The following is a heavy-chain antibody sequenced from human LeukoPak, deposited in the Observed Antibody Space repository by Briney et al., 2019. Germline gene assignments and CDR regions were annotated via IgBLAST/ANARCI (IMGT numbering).Heavy chain of an antibody. D-gene: IGHD3-10*01. J-gene: IGHJ4*02. V-gene: IGHV4-31*03. CDR1: GGSINSGDYY. CDR3: ATRRASKFYFDY. CDR2: IYYSGST. Sequence: SQTLSLTCTVSGGSINSGDYYWSWIRQHPGKGLEWIGHIYYSGSTYFNPSLKSRVTISVDVSKDQFSLKLSSVTAADTAVYYCATRRASKFYFDYWGQGTLVTVSS.